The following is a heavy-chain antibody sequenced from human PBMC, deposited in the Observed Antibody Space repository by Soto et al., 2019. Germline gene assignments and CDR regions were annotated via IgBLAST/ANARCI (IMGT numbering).Heavy chain of an antibody. D-gene: IGHD3-3*01. V-gene: IGHV1-24*01. Sequence: QVQLVQSGAEVKKPGASVKVSCKVSGYTLTELSMHWVRQAPGKGLEWMGGFDPEDGETIYAQKFQGRVTMTEDTSTDTAYMELSSLRSEDTAVYYCATAKTYYEFWRGLDAFDIWGQGTMVTVSS. J-gene: IGHJ3*02. CDR2: FDPEDGET. CDR1: GYTLTELS. CDR3: ATAKTYYEFWRGLDAFDI.